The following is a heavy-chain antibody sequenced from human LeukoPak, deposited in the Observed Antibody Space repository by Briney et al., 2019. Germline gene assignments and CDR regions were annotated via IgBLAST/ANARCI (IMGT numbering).Heavy chain of an antibody. CDR2: IIAIFGTA. J-gene: IGHJ3*02. Sequence: GSSVKVSCKASGGTFSSYAISWVRQAPGQGLEWMGGIIAIFGTANYAQKFQGRVTITTDEYTSTAYMELSSLRSEVTAVYYCARVTMVRGVILHDAFDIWGQGTMVTVSS. V-gene: IGHV1-69*05. D-gene: IGHD3-10*01. CDR3: ARVTMVRGVILHDAFDI. CDR1: GGTFSSYA.